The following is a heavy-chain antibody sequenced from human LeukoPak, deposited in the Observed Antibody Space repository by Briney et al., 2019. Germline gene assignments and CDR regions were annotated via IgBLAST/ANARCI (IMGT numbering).Heavy chain of an antibody. CDR3: ARDTVNSAGMVYYYYYMDV. CDR2: IYYSGST. Sequence: PSETLSLTCAVYGGSFSGYYWSWIRQPPGKGLEWIGTIYYSGSTYHNPSLKSRVTISVDTSKNQFSLKLSSVTAADTAVYYCARDTVNSAGMVYYYYYMDVWGKGTTVTISS. CDR1: GGSFSGYY. V-gene: IGHV4-34*01. J-gene: IGHJ6*03. D-gene: IGHD3-10*01.